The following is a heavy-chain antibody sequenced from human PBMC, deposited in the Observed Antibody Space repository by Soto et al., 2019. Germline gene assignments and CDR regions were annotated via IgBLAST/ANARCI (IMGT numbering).Heavy chain of an antibody. CDR2: IPYDGSNK. D-gene: IGHD3-22*01. CDR1: GFTFSSYG. J-gene: IGHJ4*02. Sequence: GGSLRLSCAASGFTFSSYGMHWVRQAPGKGLEWVAVIPYDGSNKYYADSVKGRFTISRDNSKNTLYLQMNSLRAEDTAVYYCAKDLNTNNYYDSSGLGYWGQGTLVTVSS. V-gene: IGHV3-30*18. CDR3: AKDLNTNNYYDSSGLGY.